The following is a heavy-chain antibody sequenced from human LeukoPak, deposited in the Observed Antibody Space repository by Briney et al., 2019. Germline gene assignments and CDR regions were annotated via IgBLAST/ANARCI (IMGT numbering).Heavy chain of an antibody. V-gene: IGHV3-30-3*01. CDR3: ARDAGMATITNYFDY. D-gene: IGHD5-24*01. J-gene: IGHJ4*02. CDR1: GFTFSSYA. CDR2: ISYDGSNK. Sequence: PGRSLRLSCAASGFTFSSYAMHWVRQAPGKGLEWVAVISYDGSNKYYADSVKGRFTISRDNSKNTLYLQMSSLRAEDTAVYYCARDAGMATITNYFDYWGQGTLVTVSS.